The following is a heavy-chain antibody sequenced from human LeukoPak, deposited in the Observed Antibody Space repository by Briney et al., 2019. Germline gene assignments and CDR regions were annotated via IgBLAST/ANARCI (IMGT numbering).Heavy chain of an antibody. CDR3: ARGEGGQQQSPHWFDP. V-gene: IGHV4-34*01. CDR1: GGPFSGYY. Sequence: SETLSLTCAVYGGPFSGYYWSWIRQPPGKGLEWIGEINHSGSTNYNPSLKSRVTISVDTSKNQFSLKLRSVTAADTGVYYCARGEGGQQQSPHWFDPWGQGTLVTVSS. J-gene: IGHJ5*02. D-gene: IGHD1/OR15-1a*01. CDR2: INHSGST.